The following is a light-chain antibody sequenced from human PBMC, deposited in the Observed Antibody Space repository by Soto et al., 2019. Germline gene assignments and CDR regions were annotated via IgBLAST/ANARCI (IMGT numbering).Light chain of an antibody. Sequence: QSALTQPRSVSGSPGQSVTISCTGTSSDVGLYNYVSWYQQHPGKAPKVMIYDVSERPSGVPDRFSGSKSGDTASLTISGIQAEDEADYYCCSYAGSPRYVFGTGTKLTVL. CDR1: SSDVGLYNY. CDR2: DVS. V-gene: IGLV2-11*01. J-gene: IGLJ1*01. CDR3: CSYAGSPRYV.